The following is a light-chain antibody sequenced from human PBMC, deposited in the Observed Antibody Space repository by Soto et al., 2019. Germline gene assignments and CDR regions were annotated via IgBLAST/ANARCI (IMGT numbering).Light chain of an antibody. CDR3: SSYGSSSTVL. J-gene: IGLJ2*01. Sequence: QSVLTQPASVSGSPGQSITISCTGTNSDVGGYNYVSWYQQHPGKPPKLMIYDVSNRPSGVSNRFSGYKSGNTASLTISGLQAEDEADYYCSSYGSSSTVLFGGGTKLTVL. V-gene: IGLV2-14*01. CDR1: NSDVGGYNY. CDR2: DVS.